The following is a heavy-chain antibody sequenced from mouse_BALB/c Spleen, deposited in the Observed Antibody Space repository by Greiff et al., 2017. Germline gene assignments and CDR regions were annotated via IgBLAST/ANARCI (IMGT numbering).Heavy chain of an antibody. CDR1: GFTFSSYT. J-gene: IGHJ4*01. Sequence: EVKVVESGGGLVKPGGSLKLSCAASGFTFSSYTMSWVRQTPEKRLEWVATISSGGSNTYYPDSVKGRFTISRDNAKNTLYLQMSSLKSEDTAMYYCTRLLLREGAMDYWGQGTSVTVSS. CDR3: TRLLLREGAMDY. V-gene: IGHV5-6-4*01. CDR2: ISSGGSNT. D-gene: IGHD1-1*01.